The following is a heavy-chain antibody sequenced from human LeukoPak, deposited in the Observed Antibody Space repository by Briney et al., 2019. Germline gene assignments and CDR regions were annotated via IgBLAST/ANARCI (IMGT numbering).Heavy chain of an antibody. CDR3: ARDPYSGNYGAYYYYYMDV. J-gene: IGHJ6*03. CDR1: GFTFTTYW. CDR2: ISSSSSYI. V-gene: IGHV3-21*01. Sequence: PGGSLRLSCAASGFTFTTYWMSWVRQAPGKGLEWVSSISSSSSYIYYADSVRGRFTISRDNAKNSLYLQMNSLRAEDTAVYFCARDPYSGNYGAYYYYYMDVWGKGTTATISS. D-gene: IGHD1-26*01.